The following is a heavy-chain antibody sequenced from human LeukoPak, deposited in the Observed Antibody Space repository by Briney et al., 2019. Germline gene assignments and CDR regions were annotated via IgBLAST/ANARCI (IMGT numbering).Heavy chain of an antibody. J-gene: IGHJ4*02. CDR1: GGSISSSSYY. CDR2: IYYSGST. CDR3: ARHRGSYRHSVTDY. V-gene: IGHV4-39*01. Sequence: SETPSLTCTVSGGSISSSSYYWGWIRQPPGKGLEWIGSIYYSGSTYYNPSLKSRVTISVDTSKNQFSLKLSSVTAADTAVYYCARHRGSYRHSVTDYWGRGTLVTVSS. D-gene: IGHD3-16*02.